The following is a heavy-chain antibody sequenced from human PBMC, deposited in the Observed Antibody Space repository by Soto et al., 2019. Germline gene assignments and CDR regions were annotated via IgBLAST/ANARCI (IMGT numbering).Heavy chain of an antibody. CDR2: IIPIFGTA. V-gene: IGHV1-69*13. CDR3: ARSRTIFGVVTGYLQH. J-gene: IGHJ1*01. D-gene: IGHD3-3*01. Sequence: SVKVSCKASGCTFSSYAISWVRLAPGQGLEWLGGIIPIFGTANYAQKFQGRVTITADESTSTDYTELSSLRSEDTAVCYCARSRTIFGVVTGYLQHWGQGTLVTVSS. CDR1: GCTFSSYA.